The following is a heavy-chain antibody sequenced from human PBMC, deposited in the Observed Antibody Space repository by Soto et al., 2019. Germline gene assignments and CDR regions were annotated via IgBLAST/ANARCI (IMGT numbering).Heavy chain of an antibody. CDR3: ARDKDRQQLGGNYYYIMDV. V-gene: IGHV1-69*12. CDR2: IMPVFPTP. D-gene: IGHD3-3*02. J-gene: IGHJ6*01. CDR1: GGTFRTSA. Sequence: QVQLVQSGAEVKKPGSSVKVSCKTSGGTFRTSAISWVRQAPGQGLEWMGGIMPVFPTPDYAQKFQGRVTITADESTGTAYMELSSLRSEDTAVYYCARDKDRQQLGGNYYYIMDVWGQGTTVTLSS.